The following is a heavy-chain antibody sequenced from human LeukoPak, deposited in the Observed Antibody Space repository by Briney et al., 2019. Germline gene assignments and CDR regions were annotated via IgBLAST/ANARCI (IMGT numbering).Heavy chain of an antibody. CDR3: ASLHYYDSSGYHEYDY. Sequence: PSETLSLTCAVYGGSFSGYYWSWLRRPPGKGLEWIGEINHSGSTNYNPSLKSRVTISVDTSKNQFSLKLSSVTAADTAVYYCASLHYYDSSGYHEYDYWGQGTLVTVSS. CDR1: GGSFSGYY. V-gene: IGHV4-34*01. J-gene: IGHJ4*02. CDR2: INHSGST. D-gene: IGHD3-22*01.